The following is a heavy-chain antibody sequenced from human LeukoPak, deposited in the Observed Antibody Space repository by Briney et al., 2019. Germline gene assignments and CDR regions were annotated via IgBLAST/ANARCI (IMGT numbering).Heavy chain of an antibody. CDR3: AKDMGLGYYDSSGFDY. Sequence: GGSLRLSCAASGFTFSSYSMNWVRQAPGKGLEWVSYISSSSSTIYYADSVKGRFTISRDNAKNSLYLQMNSLRAEDTALYYCAKDMGLGYYDSSGFDYWGQGTLVTVSS. J-gene: IGHJ4*02. D-gene: IGHD3-22*01. V-gene: IGHV3-48*04. CDR1: GFTFSSYS. CDR2: ISSSSSTI.